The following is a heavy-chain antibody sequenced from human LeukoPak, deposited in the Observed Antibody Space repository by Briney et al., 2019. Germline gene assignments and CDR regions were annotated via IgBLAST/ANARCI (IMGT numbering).Heavy chain of an antibody. V-gene: IGHV3-23*01. D-gene: IGHD3-22*01. CDR3: AKDQYYYDSSGYYSDAFDI. J-gene: IGHJ3*02. CDR2: ILGSGAGT. Sequence: GGSLRLSFAASGFTFSSYAMRWVRQAPGKGLEWVSAILGSGAGTYYADSVKGRFTISRDNSKNTLYLQMNSLRAEDTAVYYCAKDQYYYDSSGYYSDAFDIWGQGTMVTVSS. CDR1: GFTFSSYA.